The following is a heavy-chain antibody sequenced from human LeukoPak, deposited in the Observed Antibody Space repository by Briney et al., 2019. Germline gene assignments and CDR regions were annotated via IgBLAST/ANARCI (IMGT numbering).Heavy chain of an antibody. J-gene: IGHJ3*02. CDR2: SYYRSKWYN. D-gene: IGHD3-22*01. Sequence: SQTVSLTCAISGDSVSSNSAAWNWIRQSPSRGLEWLGRSYYRSKWYNDYAVSVKSRITINPDTSKNQFSLQLNSVTPEDTAVYYCARAPSHYYDSSGYYVDIWGQGTMVTVSS. V-gene: IGHV6-1*01. CDR1: GDSVSSNSAA. CDR3: ARAPSHYYDSSGYYVDI.